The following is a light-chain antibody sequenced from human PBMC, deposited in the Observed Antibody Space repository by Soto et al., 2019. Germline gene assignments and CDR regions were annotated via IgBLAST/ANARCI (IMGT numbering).Light chain of an antibody. CDR2: GNS. CDR1: SSNIGAGYD. Sequence: VLTQPPSVSGAPGQRVTISCTGNSSNIGAGYDVHWYQQLPGIAPKFLIYGNSNRPSGVPDRFSASKSGTSASLTITGLQAEDEADYYCQSYDSSLSGSGVFGGGTQLT. CDR3: QSYDSSLSGSGV. V-gene: IGLV1-40*01. J-gene: IGLJ2*01.